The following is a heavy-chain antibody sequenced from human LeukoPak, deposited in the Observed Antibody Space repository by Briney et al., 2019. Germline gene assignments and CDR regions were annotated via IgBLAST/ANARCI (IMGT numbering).Heavy chain of an antibody. CDR1: GGSISSGGYS. J-gene: IGHJ6*02. Sequence: SETLSLTCAVSGGSISSGGYSWSWIRQPPGKGLEWIGYIYHSGSTYYNPSLKSRVTISVDRSKNQFSPKLSSVTAADTAVYYCARALGGSPYYYYYGMDVWGQGTTVTVSS. CDR2: IYHSGST. CDR3: ARALGGSPYYYYYGMDV. D-gene: IGHD3-10*01. V-gene: IGHV4-30-2*01.